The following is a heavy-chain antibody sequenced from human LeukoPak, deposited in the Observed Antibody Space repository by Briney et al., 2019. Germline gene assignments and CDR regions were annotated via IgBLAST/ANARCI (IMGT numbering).Heavy chain of an antibody. CDR2: IYPGDSDT. V-gene: IGHV5-51*01. J-gene: IGHJ4*02. CDR1: GSSFTSYW. D-gene: IGHD1-26*01. CDR3: ARHYADSGSYYFDY. Sequence: GESPQISRQGAGSSFTSYWIGWVRQLTGKGLEWMGIIYPGDSDTRYSPSLAGQVTISTDKSTSTAYLRWSSLKASDTAMYYCARHYADSGSYYFDYWGQGTLVSVSS.